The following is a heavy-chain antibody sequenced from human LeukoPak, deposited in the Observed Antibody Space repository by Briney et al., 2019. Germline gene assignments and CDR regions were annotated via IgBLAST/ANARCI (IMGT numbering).Heavy chain of an antibody. J-gene: IGHJ4*02. V-gene: IGHV1-8*01. CDR2: MSPNNGDT. D-gene: IGHD1-7*01. Sequence: GASVKVSCKTSGYTFTSYDINWVRQATGQGLEWLGWMSPNNGDTGYAQKFQGRVTMTRDTSTNTAYMELSALTSEDTAVYYCARNAPRTRDFNSWGQGALVTVSS. CDR1: GYTFTSYD. CDR3: ARNAPRTRDFNS.